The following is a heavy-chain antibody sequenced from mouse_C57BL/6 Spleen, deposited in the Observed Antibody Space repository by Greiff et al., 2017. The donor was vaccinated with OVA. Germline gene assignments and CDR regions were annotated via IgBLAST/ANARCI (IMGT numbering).Heavy chain of an antibody. Sequence: VKLVESGAELVRPGASVKLSCKASGYTFTDYYINWVKQRPGQGLEWIARIYPGSGNTYYNEKFKGKATLTAEKSSSTAYMQLSSLTSEDSAVYFCASLYYSNYDYFDYWGQGTTLTVSS. D-gene: IGHD2-5*01. V-gene: IGHV1-76*01. CDR1: GYTFTDYY. CDR2: IYPGSGNT. CDR3: ASLYYSNYDYFDY. J-gene: IGHJ2*01.